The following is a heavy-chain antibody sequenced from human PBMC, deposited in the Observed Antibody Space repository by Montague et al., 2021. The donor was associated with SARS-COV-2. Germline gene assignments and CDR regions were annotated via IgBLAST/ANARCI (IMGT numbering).Heavy chain of an antibody. D-gene: IGHD6-25*01. J-gene: IGHJ5*02. CDR1: GGSISSGSYF. Sequence: SETLSLTCSVSGGSISSGSYFWGWIRQPPGKGLEHIGSILHTGSTYCTSLHSRFTMSTDTSRNQFFLALSSVTAADTAVYYCASIICSGACTWFDPWGRGTLVTVSS. V-gene: IGHV4-39*01. CDR2: ILHTGST. CDR3: ASIICSGACTWFDP.